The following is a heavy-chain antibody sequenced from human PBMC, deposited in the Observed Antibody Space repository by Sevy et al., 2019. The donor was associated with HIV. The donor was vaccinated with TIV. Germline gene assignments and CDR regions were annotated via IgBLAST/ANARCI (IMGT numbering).Heavy chain of an antibody. CDR2: SSPFTGSP. CDR3: GKCTLWVYDPTNRKCGMDV. D-gene: IGHD5-12*01. Sequence: ASVKVSCKASGYNFINYGISWVRQAPGQGLEWVGGSSPFTGSPNYPQKLQDRVTVTTDTATNTAYMELRNLGSDDTAVYYCGKCTLWVYDPTNRKCGMDVLGQGTTVTVSS. V-gene: IGHV1-18*01. J-gene: IGHJ6*02. CDR1: GYNFINYG.